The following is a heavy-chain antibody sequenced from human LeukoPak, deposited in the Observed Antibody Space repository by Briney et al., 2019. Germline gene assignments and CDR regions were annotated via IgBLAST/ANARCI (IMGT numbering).Heavy chain of an antibody. CDR1: GFTFSSYW. CDR2: INSDGTT. J-gene: IGHJ4*02. CDR3: ARDGSLPDY. V-gene: IGHV3-74*01. Sequence: GGSLRPSCAASGFTFSSYWMHGVRQAPRKGLVWVSRINSDGTTSYADSVKGRFTISRDNAKNTLYLQMNSLRAEDTAVYYCARDGSLPDYWGQGTLVTVSS.